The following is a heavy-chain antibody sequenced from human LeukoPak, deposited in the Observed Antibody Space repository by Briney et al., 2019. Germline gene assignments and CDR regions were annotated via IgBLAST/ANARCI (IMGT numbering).Heavy chain of an antibody. Sequence: GGSLRLSCAASGFTFSSYSMNWVRQAPGKGLEWVSYSSSSSSYIYYADSVKGRFTISRDNAKNSLYLQMNGLTAEDTAVYYCASPYCSGGSCYAQHAAFDIWGQGTMVTVSS. J-gene: IGHJ3*02. V-gene: IGHV3-21*01. CDR3: ASPYCSGGSCYAQHAAFDI. D-gene: IGHD2-15*01. CDR2: SSSSSSYI. CDR1: GFTFSSYS.